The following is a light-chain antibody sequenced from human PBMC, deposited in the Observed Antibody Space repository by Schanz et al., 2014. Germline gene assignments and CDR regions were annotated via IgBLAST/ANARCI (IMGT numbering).Light chain of an antibody. V-gene: IGLV2-14*02. CDR1: SSDVGSHNL. Sequence: QSALTQPASVSGSPGQSITISCTGTSSDVGSHNLVSWYQQYPGRAPKLMIYEDSTRPSGVSNRFSGSKSGNTASLTISGLQAEDEADYHQKVFGGGTKLTVL. CDR2: EDS. CDR3: KV. J-gene: IGLJ3*02.